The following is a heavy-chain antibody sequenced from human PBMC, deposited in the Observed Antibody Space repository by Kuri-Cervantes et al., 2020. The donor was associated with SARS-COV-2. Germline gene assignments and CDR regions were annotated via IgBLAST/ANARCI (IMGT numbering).Heavy chain of an antibody. CDR3: AKTERLGLNSSWYLDY. D-gene: IGHD6-13*01. CDR2: INPNSGGT. Sequence: ASVKVSCKASGYTSTGYYMHWVRQAPGQGLEWMGRINPNSGGTNYAQKFQGRVTMTRDTSISTAYMELSRLRSDDTAVYYCAKTERLGLNSSWYLDYWGQGTLVTVSS. J-gene: IGHJ4*02. V-gene: IGHV1-2*06. CDR1: GYTSTGYY.